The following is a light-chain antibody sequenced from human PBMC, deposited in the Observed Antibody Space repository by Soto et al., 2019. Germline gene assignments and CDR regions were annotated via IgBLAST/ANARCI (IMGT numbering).Light chain of an antibody. CDR2: DVT. CDR3: SSYTTRNTEV. J-gene: IGLJ1*01. Sequence: QSVLTQPASVSGSHRQSISISCIGTSSDVGAFNYVSWYQHHPGKAPQLIIYDVTSRPSGVFNRFSASKSGNTASLTISGLQAEDEADYYCSSYTTRNTEVFGTGTKVTVL. V-gene: IGLV2-14*03. CDR1: SSDVGAFNY.